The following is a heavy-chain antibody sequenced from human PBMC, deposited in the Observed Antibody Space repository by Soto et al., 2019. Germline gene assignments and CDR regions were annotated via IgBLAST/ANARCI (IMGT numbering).Heavy chain of an antibody. V-gene: IGHV1-69*01. CDR3: ASRPAGSLGGWFDP. CDR1: GDTFSSYA. D-gene: IGHD3-10*01. J-gene: IGHJ5*02. Sequence: QVQLVQSGAEVKKPGSSVKVSCKASGDTFSSYAISWVRQAPGQGLEWMGGIIPIFGTANYAQKFQGRVTITADESTSTAYMELSRLRSEDTAVYYCASRPAGSLGGWFDPWGQGTLVTVSS. CDR2: IIPIFGTA.